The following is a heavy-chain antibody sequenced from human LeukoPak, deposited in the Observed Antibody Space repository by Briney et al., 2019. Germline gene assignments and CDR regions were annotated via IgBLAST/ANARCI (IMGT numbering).Heavy chain of an antibody. J-gene: IGHJ3*02. Sequence: PSETLSLTCTVSGGSISSYYWGWIRQPPGKGLEWIGSIYYSGNTYYNASLKSQVSISIDTSKNQFSLRLTSVTAADTAVYYCARARRLGAHDRQVNAFDIWGQGTMVTVSS. CDR1: GGSISSYY. CDR3: ARARRLGAHDRQVNAFDI. D-gene: IGHD3-16*01. V-gene: IGHV4-39*01. CDR2: IYYSGNT.